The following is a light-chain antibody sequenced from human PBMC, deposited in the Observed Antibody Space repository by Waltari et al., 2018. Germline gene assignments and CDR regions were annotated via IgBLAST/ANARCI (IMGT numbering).Light chain of an antibody. CDR3: QHYDGSVVT. J-gene: IGKJ4*01. V-gene: IGKV3-20*01. CDR2: GTS. Sequence: IVLTQSPDTLSLSPGDRATLPCRASQSVSSISFSWYQQKPGQAPRLLIYGTSSRATGFPDRFSGSGSGTDFTLTISRLEPEDFAVYHCQHYDGSVVTFGGGTKVEIK. CDR1: QSVSSIS.